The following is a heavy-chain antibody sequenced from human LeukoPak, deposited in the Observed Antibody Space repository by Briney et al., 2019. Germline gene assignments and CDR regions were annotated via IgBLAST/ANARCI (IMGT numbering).Heavy chain of an antibody. D-gene: IGHD3-10*01. Sequence: PSETLSLTCTVSGGSISSSSYYWGWIRQPPGKGLEWIGSIYYSGSTYYNPSLKSRVTISVDTSKNQFSLKLSSVTPADTAVNYCASLSWMVRGVNAELWWFDPWGQGTLVTVSS. J-gene: IGHJ5*02. V-gene: IGHV4-39*01. CDR2: IYYSGST. CDR3: ASLSWMVRGVNAELWWFDP. CDR1: GGSISSSSYY.